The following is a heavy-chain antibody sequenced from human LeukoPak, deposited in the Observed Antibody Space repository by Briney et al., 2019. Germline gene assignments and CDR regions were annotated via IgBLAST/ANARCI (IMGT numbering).Heavy chain of an antibody. V-gene: IGHV3-23*01. D-gene: IGHD2-2*01. CDR1: GFSFSSYW. J-gene: IGHJ6*03. Sequence: GGSLRLSCAASGFSFSSYWMSWVRQAPGKGLEWVSAISGSGGSTYYADSVKGRFTISRDNSKSTLYLQMNSLRAEDTAVYYCAKFAIEKSGYCSSTSCYSFLNYYYYYYMDVWGKGTTVTISS. CDR3: AKFAIEKSGYCSSTSCYSFLNYYYYYYMDV. CDR2: ISGSGGST.